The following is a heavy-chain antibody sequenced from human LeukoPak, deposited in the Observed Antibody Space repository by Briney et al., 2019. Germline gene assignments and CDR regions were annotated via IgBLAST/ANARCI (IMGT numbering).Heavy chain of an antibody. CDR2: IGTAGDT. CDR1: GFTFSSYD. J-gene: IGHJ6*03. CDR3: ARTSSGYDFKFYYYYYYMDV. Sequence: GGSLRLSCAASGFTFSSYDMHWVRQPTGKGLEWVSAIGTAGDTYYSHSVQGRFTISRDNAKNSLYLQMNSLRAEDTALYYCARTSSGYDFKFYYYYYYMDVWGKGTTVTVSS. V-gene: IGHV3-13*01. D-gene: IGHD5-12*01.